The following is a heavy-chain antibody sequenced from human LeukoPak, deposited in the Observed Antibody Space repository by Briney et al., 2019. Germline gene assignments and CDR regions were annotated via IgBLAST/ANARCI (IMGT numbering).Heavy chain of an antibody. CDR1: GFTFSSYA. CDR3: AKDRARIAVAAYFDY. D-gene: IGHD6-19*01. CDR2: ISGSGGST. V-gene: IGHV3-23*01. Sequence: GGSLGLSCAASGFTFSSYAMSWVRQAPGKGLEWVSAISGSGGSTYYADSVKGRFTISRDNSKNTLYLQMNSLRAEDTAVYYCAKDRARIAVAAYFDYWGQGTLVTVSS. J-gene: IGHJ4*02.